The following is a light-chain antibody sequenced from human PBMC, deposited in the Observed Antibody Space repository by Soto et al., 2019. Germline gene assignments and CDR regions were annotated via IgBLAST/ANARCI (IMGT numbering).Light chain of an antibody. CDR2: GAS. CDR1: QSVSSSY. CDR3: QQYGSSPNT. Sequence: EIVLTQSPGTLSLSPGERATLSCRASQSVSSSYLAWYQQKPGQAPRPLIYGASSRATGIPDRFSGSGSGTEFTLTISRLEPEDFAVYYCQQYGSSPNTFGQGTKLEIK. J-gene: IGKJ2*01. V-gene: IGKV3-20*01.